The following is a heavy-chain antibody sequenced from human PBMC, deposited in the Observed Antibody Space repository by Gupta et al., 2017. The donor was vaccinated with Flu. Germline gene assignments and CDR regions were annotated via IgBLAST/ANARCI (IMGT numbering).Heavy chain of an antibody. CDR3: ARDRNDAFDI. CDR2: IGTAGDT. V-gene: IGHV3-13*01. J-gene: IGHJ3*02. Sequence: MHWVRQATGKGLEWFSAIGTAGDTYYPGSVKGRFTISRENAKNSLYLQMNSLRAGDTAVYYCARDRNDAFDIWGQGTMVTVSS.